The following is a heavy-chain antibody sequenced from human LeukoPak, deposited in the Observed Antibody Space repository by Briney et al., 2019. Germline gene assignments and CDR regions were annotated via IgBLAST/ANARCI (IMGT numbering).Heavy chain of an antibody. D-gene: IGHD2-2*01. CDR1: GITFSSYS. CDR2: ISSASSSI. CDR3: ARLPAYCSSTSCYYDY. V-gene: IGHV3-48*04. J-gene: IGHJ4*02. Sequence: GGSLRLSCAVSGITFSSYSMNWVRQAPGKGLEWISYISSASSSIYYADSVKGRFTISRDNAKNSLFLQMNSLRAEDTAVYYCARLPAYCSSTSCYYDYWGQGTLVTVSS.